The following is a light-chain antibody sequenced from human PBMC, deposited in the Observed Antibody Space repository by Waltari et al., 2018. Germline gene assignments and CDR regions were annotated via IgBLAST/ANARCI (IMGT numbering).Light chain of an antibody. V-gene: IGKV3-20*01. J-gene: IGKJ1*01. CDR1: QSVGRY. CDR3: QKYVNLPAT. Sequence: EIVLTQSPGTLSLSPGERAPLPCRASQSVGRYLAWYQQKPGQAPRLLIYDASTRATGIPDRFSGSGSGTDFSLTISRLESEDFAVYYCQKYVNLPATFGQGTKVEIK. CDR2: DAS.